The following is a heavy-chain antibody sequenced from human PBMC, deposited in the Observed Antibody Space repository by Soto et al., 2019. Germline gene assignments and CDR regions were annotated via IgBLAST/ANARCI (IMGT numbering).Heavy chain of an antibody. Sequence: QVQLQESGPGLVKPSQTLSLTCTVSGGSISSGGYYWSWIRQHPGKGLEWIGYIYYSGSTYHNPPLKTRVTISVDTPKNQFSLKLSSVTAADTAVYYCARIVDTAIVIDYWGQGTLVTVSS. V-gene: IGHV4-31*03. CDR2: IYYSGST. CDR3: ARIVDTAIVIDY. CDR1: GGSISSGGYY. D-gene: IGHD5-18*01. J-gene: IGHJ4*02.